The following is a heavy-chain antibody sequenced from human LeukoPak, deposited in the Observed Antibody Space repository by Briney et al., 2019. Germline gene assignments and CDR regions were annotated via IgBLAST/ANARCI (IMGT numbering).Heavy chain of an antibody. Sequence: RSGGSLRLSCAASGFTFSDYYMSWIRQAPGKGLEWVSYISSSGSTIYYADSVKGRFTISRDSSHNTLYLQMNNLRAEDTAVYYCAKTGCPECIVVLATSLDYWGQGSLVTVSS. CDR3: AKTGCPECIVVLATSLDY. D-gene: IGHD1-26*01. V-gene: IGHV3-11*01. J-gene: IGHJ4*02. CDR2: ISSSGSTI. CDR1: GFTFSDYY.